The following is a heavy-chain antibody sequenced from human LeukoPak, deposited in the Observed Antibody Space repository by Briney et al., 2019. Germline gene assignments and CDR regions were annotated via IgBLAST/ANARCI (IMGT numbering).Heavy chain of an antibody. Sequence: GASVKVSCKASGGTFSSYAISWVRQAPGQGLEWMGRIIPVLGIADYTQNFQGRVTITADKSTSTAYMELSSLRSEDTAVYYCARGPNYYDSSGYYDYWGQGTLVTVSS. CDR1: GGTFSSYA. V-gene: IGHV1-69*04. J-gene: IGHJ4*02. D-gene: IGHD3-22*01. CDR3: ARGPNYYDSSGYYDY. CDR2: IIPVLGIA.